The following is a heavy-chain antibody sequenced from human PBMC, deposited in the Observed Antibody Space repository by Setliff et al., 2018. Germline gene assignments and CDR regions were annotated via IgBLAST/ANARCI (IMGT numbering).Heavy chain of an antibody. CDR2: ILHSGNI. CDR3: ARSFSRSEKFLLDY. CDR1: GGSFSGYY. J-gene: IGHJ4*02. Sequence: EPLSLTCAVYGGSFSGYYWSWIRQPPGKRLEWIGEILHSGNINYNPSLKSRVTISMDTSKNQFSLKVNSVTAADTAVYYCARSFSRSEKFLLDYWGQGALVTVSS. D-gene: IGHD2-15*01. V-gene: IGHV4-34*12.